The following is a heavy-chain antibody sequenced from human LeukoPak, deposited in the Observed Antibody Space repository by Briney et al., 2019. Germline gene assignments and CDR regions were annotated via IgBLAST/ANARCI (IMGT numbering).Heavy chain of an antibody. J-gene: IGHJ5*02. V-gene: IGHV3-21*01. CDR2: ISSSSSYI. CDR1: GFTFSSYA. Sequence: PGGSLRLSCAASGFTFSSYAMSWVRQAPGKGLEWVSSISSSSSYIYYADSVKGRFTISRDNAKNSLYLQMNSLRAEDTAVYYCARSRSQDWFDPWGQGTLVTVSS. CDR3: ARSRSQDWFDP.